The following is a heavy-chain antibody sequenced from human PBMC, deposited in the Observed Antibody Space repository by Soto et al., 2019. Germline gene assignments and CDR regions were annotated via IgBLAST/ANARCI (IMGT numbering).Heavy chain of an antibody. CDR3: ATYTSDGGGRGY. CDR2: EYSGST. D-gene: IGHD6-19*01. CDR1: GASISRDH. V-gene: IGHV4-59*08. J-gene: IGHJ4*02. Sequence: QVQLQESGPGLVKPSETLSLTCTVSGASISRDHWNWIRQPPGKGLEWIGEYSGSTNYNPSLKSRVTLPVDTSKNQFSLKLSSVTAADTAVYFCATYTSDGGGRGYWGQGTLVTVSS.